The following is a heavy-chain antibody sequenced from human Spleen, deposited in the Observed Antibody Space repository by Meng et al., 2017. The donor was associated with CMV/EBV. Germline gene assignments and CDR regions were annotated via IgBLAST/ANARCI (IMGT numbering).Heavy chain of an antibody. J-gene: IGHJ5*02. Sequence: LRLSCTVSGGSISSGGYYWSWIRQHSGKGLEWIGYIYYSGRSYYNPSLKSRVTMSVDTSKNQFSLKLTSVTAADTAVYYCARELVGATTPSNWFDPWGQGTLVTSPQ. CDR2: IYYSGRS. V-gene: IGHV4-31*03. CDR1: GGSISSGGYY. CDR3: ARELVGATTPSNWFDP. D-gene: IGHD1-26*01.